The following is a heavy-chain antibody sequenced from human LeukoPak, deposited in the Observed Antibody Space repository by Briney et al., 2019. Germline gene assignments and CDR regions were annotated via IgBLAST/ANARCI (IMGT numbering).Heavy chain of an antibody. CDR1: GFCFGTYW. J-gene: IGHJ4*02. V-gene: IGHV3-7*01. Sequence: GGSLRLSCAASGFCFGTYWMSWVRQAPGKGLEWVANIKEDGSETYYVDSLRGRFTISRDNVKNSLYLQINSLRAEDTAVYYCGRDSFETDIDYWGQGTLVTVSS. CDR2: IKEDGSET. D-gene: IGHD1-14*01. CDR3: GRDSFETDIDY.